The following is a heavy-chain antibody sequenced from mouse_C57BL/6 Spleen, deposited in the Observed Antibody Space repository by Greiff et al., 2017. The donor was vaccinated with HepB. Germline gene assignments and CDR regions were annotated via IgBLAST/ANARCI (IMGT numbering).Heavy chain of an antibody. J-gene: IGHJ4*01. CDR3: ARGDYYCNFYAMDY. Sequence: QVQLQQPGAELVKPGASVKLSCKASGYTFTSYWMHWVKQRPGQGLEWIGMIHPNSGSTNYNEKFKSKATLTVDKSSSTAYMQLSSLTSEDSSVYYCARGDYYCNFYAMDYWGQGTSVTVSS. D-gene: IGHD2-1*01. CDR1: GYTFTSYW. V-gene: IGHV1-64*01. CDR2: IHPNSGST.